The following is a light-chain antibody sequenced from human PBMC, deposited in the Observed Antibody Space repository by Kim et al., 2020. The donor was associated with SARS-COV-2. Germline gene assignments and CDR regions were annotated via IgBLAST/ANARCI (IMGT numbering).Light chain of an antibody. J-gene: IGLJ1*01. V-gene: IGLV3-1*01. CDR1: KLGEKF. Sequence: VYPGQTASITCSGDKLGEKFPCWYQQKPGQSPVLVIYQDSKRPSGIPERFSGSNSGNTATLTISGTQTMDEADYYCQAWDSSTAYVFGTGTKVTVL. CDR2: QDS. CDR3: QAWDSSTAYV.